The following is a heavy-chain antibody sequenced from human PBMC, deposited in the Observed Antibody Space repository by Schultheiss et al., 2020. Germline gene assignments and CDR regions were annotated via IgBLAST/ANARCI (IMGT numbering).Heavy chain of an antibody. CDR2: ISSSGSTI. Sequence: GGSLRLSCAASGFTFSDYYMSWIRQAPGKGLEWVSYISSSGSTIYYADSVKGRFTISRDNAKNSLYLEMDNLRAEDTSVYYCAKEGTWAQWYFDFWGQGTLVTVSS. CDR1: GFTFSDYY. CDR3: AKEGTWAQWYFDF. V-gene: IGHV3-11*04. D-gene: IGHD6-19*01. J-gene: IGHJ4*02.